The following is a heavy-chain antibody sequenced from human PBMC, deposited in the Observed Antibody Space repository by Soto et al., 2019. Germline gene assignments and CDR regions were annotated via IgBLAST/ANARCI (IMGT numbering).Heavy chain of an antibody. CDR2: ISAYNGNT. V-gene: IGHV1-18*04. CDR1: GYTFTSYG. CDR3: ARTGTYYYDSSGYRGWFDP. J-gene: IGHJ5*02. D-gene: IGHD3-22*01. Sequence: ASVKVSCKASGYTFTSYGISWVRQAPGQGLEWMGWISAYNGNTNYAQKLQGRVTMTTDTSTSTAYVELRSLRSDDTAVYYCARTGTYYYDSSGYRGWFDPWGQGTLVTVSS.